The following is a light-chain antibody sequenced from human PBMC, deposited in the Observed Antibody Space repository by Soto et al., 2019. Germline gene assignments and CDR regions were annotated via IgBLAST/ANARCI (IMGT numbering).Light chain of an antibody. V-gene: IGLV2-18*02. CDR2: EVT. CDR1: SSDIGRYNR. Sequence: QSALTQPPSVSGSPGQSVTISCTGTSSDIGRYNRVSWYQQPPGAAPKLIIYEVTNRPSGVPDRFSGSKSGNAASLTISGLQAGDEADYFCSSSTTSSTLVFGGGTKVTVL. CDR3: SSSTTSSTLV. J-gene: IGLJ3*02.